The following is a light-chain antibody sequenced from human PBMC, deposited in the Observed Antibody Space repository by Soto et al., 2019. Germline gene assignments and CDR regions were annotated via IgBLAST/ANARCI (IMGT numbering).Light chain of an antibody. V-gene: IGKV3-15*01. J-gene: IGKJ2*01. Sequence: EIVMTQSPATLSVSPGERATLSCWASQSVSSNLAWYQQKPGQAPRLLIYGASTRATGIPARFSGSGSGTEFTLTISSLQSEDFAVYYCQQYNNWPQTFGQGTSLEIK. CDR3: QQYNNWPQT. CDR1: QSVSSN. CDR2: GAS.